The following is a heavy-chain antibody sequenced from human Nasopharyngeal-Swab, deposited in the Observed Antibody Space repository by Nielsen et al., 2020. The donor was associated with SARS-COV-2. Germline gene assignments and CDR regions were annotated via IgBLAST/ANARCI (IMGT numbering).Heavy chain of an antibody. D-gene: IGHD2-15*01. CDR1: GFTFSSYS. CDR2: ISSSSSTI. J-gene: IGHJ4*02. Sequence: GESLKISCAASGFTFSSYSMNWVRQAPGKGLEWVSYISSSSSTIYYADSVKGRFTISRDNAKNSLYLQMNSLRAEDTAVYYCARDNAIVVVVAATLNYWGQGTLVTVSS. CDR3: ARDNAIVVVVAATLNY. V-gene: IGHV3-48*04.